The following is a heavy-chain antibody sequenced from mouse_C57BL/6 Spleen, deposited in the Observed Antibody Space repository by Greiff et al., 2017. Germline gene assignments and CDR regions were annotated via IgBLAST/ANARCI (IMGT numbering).Heavy chain of an antibody. Sequence: QVQLQQSGAELVRPGTSVKMSCKASGYTFTNYWIGWAKQRPGHGLEWIGDIYPGGGYTNYNEKFKGKATLTADKSSSTAYMQVSSLTSEDSAIYYCARGYYEGYAMDYWGQGTSVTVSS. J-gene: IGHJ4*01. CDR1: GYTFTNYW. V-gene: IGHV1-63*01. CDR2: IYPGGGYT. D-gene: IGHD1-1*01. CDR3: ARGYYEGYAMDY.